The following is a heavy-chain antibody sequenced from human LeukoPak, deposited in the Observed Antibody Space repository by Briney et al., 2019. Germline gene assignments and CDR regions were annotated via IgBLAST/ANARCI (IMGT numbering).Heavy chain of an antibody. CDR3: ARHGGSYSYDY. D-gene: IGHD1-26*01. J-gene: IGHJ4*02. Sequence: SETLSLTCTVSGSSISSYYWSWIRQAPGKGLEWIGNIYYIGSTNYSPSLKSRVTISADPSKNQLSLKLSSVTAADTAVYYCARHGGSYSYDYWGQGTLVTVSS. CDR2: IYYIGST. CDR1: GSSISSYY. V-gene: IGHV4-59*08.